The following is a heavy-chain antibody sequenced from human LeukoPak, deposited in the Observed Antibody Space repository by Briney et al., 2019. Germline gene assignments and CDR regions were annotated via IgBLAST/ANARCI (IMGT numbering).Heavy chain of an antibody. Sequence: GESLKISCKGSGYSFSSYWIGGVRQMAGKGLERMGIIYPGDSDTRYSPSFQGQVTISADKSISTAYLQWSSLKASDTAMYYCAGRQCTDGVCYAFDIWGQGTMATVSS. D-gene: IGHD2-8*01. CDR1: GYSFSSYW. CDR2: IYPGDSDT. CDR3: AGRQCTDGVCYAFDI. V-gene: IGHV5-51*01. J-gene: IGHJ3*02.